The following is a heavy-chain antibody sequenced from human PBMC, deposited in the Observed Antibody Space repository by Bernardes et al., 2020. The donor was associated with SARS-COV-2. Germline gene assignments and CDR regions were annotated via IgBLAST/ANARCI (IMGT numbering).Heavy chain of an antibody. V-gene: IGHV3-21*01. CDR1: GFTFRSYS. CDR3: TKGRTGA. D-gene: IGHD7-27*01. CDR2: ISSSSSYI. Sequence: GGSLRLSCAASGFTFRSYSLNWVRQAPGKGLEWVSTISSSSSYIYYADSVMGRFTISRDNANNSLYLQMSSLRAEDTAVYYCTKGRTGAWGQGTLVTVSS. J-gene: IGHJ5*02.